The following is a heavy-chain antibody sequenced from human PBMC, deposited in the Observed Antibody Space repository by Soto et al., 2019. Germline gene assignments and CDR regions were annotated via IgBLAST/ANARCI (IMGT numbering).Heavy chain of an antibody. Sequence: GGSLRLSCAASGFTFSSYSMNWVRQAPGKGLEWVSSISSSSSYIYYADSVKGRFTISRDNAKNSLYLQMNSLRAEDTAVYYCARERLTGTTVYFDSWGKGTLVPVSS. J-gene: IGHJ4*02. D-gene: IGHD1-7*01. V-gene: IGHV3-21*01. CDR1: GFTFSSYS. CDR3: ARERLTGTTVYFDS. CDR2: ISSSSSYI.